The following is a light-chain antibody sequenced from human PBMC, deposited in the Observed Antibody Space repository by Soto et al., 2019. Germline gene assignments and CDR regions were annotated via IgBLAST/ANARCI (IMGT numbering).Light chain of an antibody. CDR3: LLYYGGVQV. Sequence: QAVVTQEPSLTVSLGGAVTLTWGSNTGAVTTSNYPNWIQQKPGQPPRTLTYSTSNTLPWTPARFSGSVVGGKAVLRVSAVRPEDEADYYCLLYYGGVQVFGGGTTLPVL. CDR1: TGAVTTSNY. J-gene: IGLJ2*01. V-gene: IGLV7-43*01. CDR2: STS.